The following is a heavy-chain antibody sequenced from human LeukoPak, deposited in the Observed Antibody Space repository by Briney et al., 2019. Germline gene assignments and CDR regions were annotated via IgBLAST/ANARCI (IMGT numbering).Heavy chain of an antibody. J-gene: IGHJ4*02. V-gene: IGHV3-7*01. CDR2: IKQDGSEK. Sequence: PGGSLRLSCAASGFTFSSYWMSWVRQAPGKGLEWVANIKQDGSEKYYVDSVKGRFTISRDNAKNSLYLQMNSLRAEDTAVYYCARAVYYYDSSAHRLSDYWGQGTLVTVSS. D-gene: IGHD3-22*01. CDR3: ARAVYYYDSSAHRLSDY. CDR1: GFTFSSYW.